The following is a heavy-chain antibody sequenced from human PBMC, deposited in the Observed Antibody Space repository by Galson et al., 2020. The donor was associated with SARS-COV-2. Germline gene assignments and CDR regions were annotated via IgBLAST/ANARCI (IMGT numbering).Heavy chain of an antibody. D-gene: IGHD3-3*01. CDR3: ARGVAPAISRITMFGVVINYYMDV. Sequence: ASVKVSCKASGYTFTSYGISWVRQAPGQGLEWMGWIRAYNGNTNYAQKLQGRVTMTTDTSTSTAYMELRSLRSDDTAVYYCARGVAPAISRITMFGVVINYYMDVWGKGTTVTVSS. J-gene: IGHJ6*03. CDR2: IRAYNGNT. V-gene: IGHV1-18*01. CDR1: GYTFTSYG.